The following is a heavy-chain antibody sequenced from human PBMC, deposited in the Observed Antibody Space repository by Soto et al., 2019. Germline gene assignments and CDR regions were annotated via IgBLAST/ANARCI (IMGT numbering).Heavy chain of an antibody. V-gene: IGHV3-23*01. D-gene: IGHD1-26*01. CDR3: AIVRHSGSYYHYFDD. CDR2: ISGSGGST. CDR1: GFTFSSYA. Sequence: PGGSLRLSCAASGFTFSSYAMSWVRRAPGKGLEWVSAISGSGGSTYYADSVKGRFTISRDNSKNTLYLQMNSLRAEDTAVYYCAIVRHSGSYYHYFDDWGQGTLVTVSS. J-gene: IGHJ4*02.